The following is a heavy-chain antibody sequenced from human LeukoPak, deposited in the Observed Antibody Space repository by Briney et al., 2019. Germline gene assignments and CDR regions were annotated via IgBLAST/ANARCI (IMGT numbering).Heavy chain of an antibody. Sequence: SLRLSCTASVFTFGDYAMGWFPQARGRGLGRVGFIRSKAYGGTTKYAASVKGRFTISRDDSKSIAYLQMNSLKTEDTAVYYCTRDLNGEYGFAFDIWGQETMVTVSS. CDR1: VFTFGDYA. J-gene: IGHJ3*02. CDR3: TRDLNGEYGFAFDI. D-gene: IGHD4-17*01. V-gene: IGHV3-49*03. CDR2: IRSKAYGGTT.